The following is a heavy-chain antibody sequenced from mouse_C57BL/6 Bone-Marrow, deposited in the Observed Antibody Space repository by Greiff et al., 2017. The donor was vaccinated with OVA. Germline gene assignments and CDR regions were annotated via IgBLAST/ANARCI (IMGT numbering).Heavy chain of an antibody. CDR2: IDPSDSYT. CDR1: GYTFTSYW. Sequence: QVQLQQPGAELVMPGASVKLSCKASGYTFTSYWMHWVKQRPGQGLEWIGEIDPSDSYTNYNQKFKGKSTLTVDKSSSTAYMQLSSLTSEDSAVYYCARGILLRPAWFAYWGQGTLVTVSA. D-gene: IGHD1-1*01. J-gene: IGHJ3*01. V-gene: IGHV1-69*01. CDR3: ARGILLRPAWFAY.